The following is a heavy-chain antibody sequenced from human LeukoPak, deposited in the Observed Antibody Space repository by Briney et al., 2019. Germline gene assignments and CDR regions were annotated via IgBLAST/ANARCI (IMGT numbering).Heavy chain of an antibody. J-gene: IGHJ4*02. D-gene: IGHD3-9*01. CDR3: AKQIYDILTGRDY. CDR1: RFTFSSYA. Sequence: PGGSLRLSCAASRFTFSSYAMSWVRQAPGKGLEWVSAISGSGGSTYYADSVKGRFTISRDNSKNTLYLQMNSLRAEDTAVYYCAKQIYDILTGRDYWGQGTLVTVSS. CDR2: ISGSGGST. V-gene: IGHV3-23*01.